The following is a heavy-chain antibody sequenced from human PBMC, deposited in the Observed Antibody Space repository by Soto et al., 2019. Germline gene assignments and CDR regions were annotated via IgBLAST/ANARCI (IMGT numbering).Heavy chain of an antibody. J-gene: IGHJ5*02. D-gene: IGHD3-22*01. CDR2: IYHSGTT. CDR1: GFSISTGYF. CDR3: AKDSSGYYWFDP. V-gene: IGHV4-38-2*02. Sequence: AETLSLTCAVSGFSISTGYFCCLRRQPPGEVPEWPGIIYHSGTTYYNPSVKGRVTVSVDTSKNKLSLKMSSVTAEDTATYYCAKDSSGYYWFDPWGQGTLVTVSS.